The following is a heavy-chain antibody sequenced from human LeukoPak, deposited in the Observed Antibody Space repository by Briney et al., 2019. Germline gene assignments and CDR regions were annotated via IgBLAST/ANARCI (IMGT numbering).Heavy chain of an antibody. CDR2: INHSGST. CDR3: ARGLSSGWYGY. J-gene: IGHJ4*02. CDR1: GVSCSGYY. D-gene: IGHD6-19*01. Sequence: SETLSLTCAVYGVSCSGYYWSWIRQPPGKGLEWIGEINHSGSTDHNPSLKSRVTISVVTSKNQFSLKLSSVTAADTAVYYCARGLSSGWYGYWGQGTLVTVSS. V-gene: IGHV4-34*01.